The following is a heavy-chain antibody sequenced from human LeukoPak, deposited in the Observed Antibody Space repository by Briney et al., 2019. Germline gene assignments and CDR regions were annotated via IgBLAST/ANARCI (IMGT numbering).Heavy chain of an antibody. CDR3: AXSGXITMVRGPYHY. J-gene: IGHJ4*02. CDR2: ISGSGGST. D-gene: IGHD3-10*01. CDR1: GFTFSSYA. Sequence: GGSLRLSCAASGFTFSSYAMSWVRQAPGKGLEWVSAISGSGGSTYYADSVKGRFTISRDNSKNTLYLQMNSLRAEDTAVYYCAXSGXITMVRGPYHYWGQGTLVTVSS. V-gene: IGHV3-23*01.